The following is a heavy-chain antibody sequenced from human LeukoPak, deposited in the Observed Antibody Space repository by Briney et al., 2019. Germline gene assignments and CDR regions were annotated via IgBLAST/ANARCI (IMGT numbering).Heavy chain of an antibody. Sequence: PGGSLRLSCAASGFTFSSYWMSWVRQAPGKGLEWVANIKQDGSEKYYVDSVKGRFTISRDNAKNSLYLQMNSLRAEDTAVYYCARDVWDLSYDSSGYLLYYFDYWGQGTLVTVSS. CDR2: IKQDGSEK. CDR3: ARDVWDLSYDSSGYLLYYFDY. V-gene: IGHV3-7*01. CDR1: GFTFSSYW. D-gene: IGHD3-22*01. J-gene: IGHJ4*02.